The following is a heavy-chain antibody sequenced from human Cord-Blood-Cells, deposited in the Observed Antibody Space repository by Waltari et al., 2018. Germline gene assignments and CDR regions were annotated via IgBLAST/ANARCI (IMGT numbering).Heavy chain of an antibody. J-gene: IGHJ5*02. D-gene: IGHD3-3*01. CDR3: ARSPTYDFWSGYQPNHNWFDP. Sequence: QVQLQESGPGLVKPSETLSLTCTVSGYSISSGYYWGWIRQPPGKGLGWIGSIYHSGSTYYNPSLKSRVTISVDTSKNQFSLKLSSVTAADTAVYYCARSPTYDFWSGYQPNHNWFDPWGQGTLVIVSS. V-gene: IGHV4-38-2*02. CDR2: IYHSGST. CDR1: GYSISSGYY.